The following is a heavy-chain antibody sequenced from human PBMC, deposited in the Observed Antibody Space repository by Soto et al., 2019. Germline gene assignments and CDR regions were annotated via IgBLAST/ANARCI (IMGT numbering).Heavy chain of an antibody. Sequence: GESLKISCAASGLTFRSYWMHWVRQAPGKGLVWVSRINTDGSVAMYVDSVKGRFTISRDNSKNTLYLQMNSLRAEDTAVYYCARDMVRGMDVWGQGTTVTVSS. CDR3: ARDMVRGMDV. V-gene: IGHV3-74*03. J-gene: IGHJ6*02. CDR2: INTDGSVA. CDR1: GLTFRSYW. D-gene: IGHD3-10*01.